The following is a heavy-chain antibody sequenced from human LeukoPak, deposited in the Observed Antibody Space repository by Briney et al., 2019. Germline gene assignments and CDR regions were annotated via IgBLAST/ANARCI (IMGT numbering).Heavy chain of an antibody. V-gene: IGHV5-51*01. CDR3: ARHTGTLYYFDY. J-gene: IGHJ4*02. Sequence: GESLKISCKASGYTFTRNWIAWVRQMPGKGLEWMGIIYPGDSETRYSPSFQGQVTISADKSISTAYLQWSSLKASDTAMYYCARHTGTLYYFDYWGQGTLVTVSS. CDR2: IYPGDSET. CDR1: GYTFTRNW. D-gene: IGHD1-1*01.